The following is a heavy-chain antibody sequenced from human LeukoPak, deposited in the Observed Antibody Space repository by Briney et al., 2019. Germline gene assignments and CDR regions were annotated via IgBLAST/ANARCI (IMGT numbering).Heavy chain of an antibody. V-gene: IGHV1-18*01. D-gene: IGHD3-10*01. J-gene: IGHJ4*02. CDR2: ISTYYGNT. CDR3: ARVYSTNYYGSGDRPFLSDY. Sequence: GASVKVSCKASGYTFTSYGFSWVRQAPGQGLEWMGWISTYYGNTNYAQKLQDRVTMTTDTSTSTAYMELTSLRSDDTAVYYCARVYSTNYYGSGDRPFLSDYWGQGTVVTVSS. CDR1: GYTFTSYG.